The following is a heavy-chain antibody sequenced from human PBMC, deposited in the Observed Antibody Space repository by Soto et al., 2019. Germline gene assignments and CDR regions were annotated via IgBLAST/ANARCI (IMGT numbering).Heavy chain of an antibody. CDR2: ISGSGGST. J-gene: IGHJ4*02. D-gene: IGHD3-3*01. CDR1: GFTFSSYA. Sequence: SLRLSCAASGFTFSSYAMSWVRQAPGKGLGWVSAISGSGGSTYYADSVKGRFTISRDNSKNTLYLQMNSLRAEDTAVYYCAKDLMGGYYIGYDYWGQGTLVTVSS. CDR3: AKDLMGGYYIGYDY. V-gene: IGHV3-23*01.